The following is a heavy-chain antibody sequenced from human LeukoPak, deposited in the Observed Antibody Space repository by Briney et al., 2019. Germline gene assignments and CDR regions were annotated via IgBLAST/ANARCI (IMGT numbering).Heavy chain of an antibody. Sequence: GGSLRLSCAASGFTVSSNYMSWVRQAPGKGLEWVSVIYSGGSTYYADSVKGRFTISRDNSKNTLYLQMNSLRAEDTAVYYCARLDYYGYPGYWGQGTLVTVSS. V-gene: IGHV3-53*01. D-gene: IGHD3-10*01. J-gene: IGHJ4*02. CDR2: IYSGGST. CDR1: GFTVSSNY. CDR3: ARLDYYGYPGY.